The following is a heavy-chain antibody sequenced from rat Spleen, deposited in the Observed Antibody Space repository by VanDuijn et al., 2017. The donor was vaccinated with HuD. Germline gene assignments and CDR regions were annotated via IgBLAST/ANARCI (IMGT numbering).Heavy chain of an antibody. V-gene: IGHV5-29*01. D-gene: IGHD1-9*01. J-gene: IGHJ2*01. CDR1: GFTFSDYG. Sequence: EVQLVKSGGGLVQPGRSLKLSCAASGFTFSDYGVAWVRQAPTKGLEWVATISYGDSSGHSSTYYRESVKGRFTISRDNAKSTLSLQMDSLRSEDQATYYCARRHYGYIDYFDYWGQGVMVTVSS. CDR2: ISYGDSSGHSST. CDR3: ARRHYGYIDYFDY.